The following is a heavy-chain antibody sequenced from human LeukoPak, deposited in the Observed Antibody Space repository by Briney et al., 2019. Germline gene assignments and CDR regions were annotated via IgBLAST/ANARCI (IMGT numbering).Heavy chain of an antibody. CDR1: GYTFTSYG. CDR3: ARGIWTSHTVGYYFDN. V-gene: IGHV1-3*03. D-gene: IGHD6-13*01. Sequence: ASVKVSCKASGYTFTSYGISWVRQAPGQRLEWMGWINAGNGNTKYSQKFQGRVTITRDASASTAYMELSSLRSEDMAVYYCARGIWTSHTVGYYFDNWGQGTLVTVSS. CDR2: INAGNGNT. J-gene: IGHJ4*02.